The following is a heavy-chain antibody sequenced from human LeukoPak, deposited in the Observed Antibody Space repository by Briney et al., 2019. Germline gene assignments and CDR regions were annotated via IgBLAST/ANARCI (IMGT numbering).Heavy chain of an antibody. V-gene: IGHV3-48*01. D-gene: IGHD6-13*01. CDR2: ISSSSTTI. CDR3: VSSNAAGSSWRPFDN. Sequence: GGSLRLSCAASGFTFSSYSMNWVRQAPGKGLGWVSYISSSSTTIYYADSVKGRFTISRDNSNNTLYLQMNNLRGEDTAVYYCVSSNAAGSSWRPFDNWGQGTLVTVSS. CDR1: GFTFSSYS. J-gene: IGHJ4*02.